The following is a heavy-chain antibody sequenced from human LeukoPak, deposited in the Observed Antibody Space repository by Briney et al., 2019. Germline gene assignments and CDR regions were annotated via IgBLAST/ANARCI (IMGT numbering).Heavy chain of an antibody. J-gene: IGHJ4*02. CDR2: ISRSDGST. CDR1: GFTFSNYA. Sequence: GGSLRLSCAASGFTFSNYAMTWVRQAPGKGLEWVSTISRSDGSTYYADSVKGRFTISRDNSKNTLYLQMNSLRAEDTAVYYCAKLGGAVDYWGQGTLVTVSS. V-gene: IGHV3-23*01. CDR3: AKLGGAVDY. D-gene: IGHD2-21*01.